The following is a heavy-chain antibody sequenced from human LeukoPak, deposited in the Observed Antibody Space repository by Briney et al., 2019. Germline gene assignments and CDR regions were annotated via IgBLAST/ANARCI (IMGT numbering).Heavy chain of an antibody. CDR2: IYYSGST. CDR3: ARTLRRGAFDI. V-gene: IGHV4-59*08. Sequence: SETLSLTCTVSGGSISSYYWSWIRQPPGKGLEWIGYIYYSGSTNYNPSLKSRVTISVDTSKNQFSLKLSSVTAADTAVYYCARTLRRGAFDIWGQGTMVTVSS. D-gene: IGHD5-12*01. CDR1: GGSISSYY. J-gene: IGHJ3*02.